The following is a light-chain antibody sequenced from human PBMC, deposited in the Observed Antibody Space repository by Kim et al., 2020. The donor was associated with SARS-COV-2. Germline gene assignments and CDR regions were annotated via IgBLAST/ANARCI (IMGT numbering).Light chain of an antibody. Sequence: PGERATLSCRASQSVSSYLAWYQQKPGQAPRLLIYDASNSATGIPARFSGSGSGTDFTLTISSLEPEDFAVYYCQQRSNWPPITFGQGTRLEIK. V-gene: IGKV3-11*01. CDR1: QSVSSY. CDR2: DAS. J-gene: IGKJ5*01. CDR3: QQRSNWPPIT.